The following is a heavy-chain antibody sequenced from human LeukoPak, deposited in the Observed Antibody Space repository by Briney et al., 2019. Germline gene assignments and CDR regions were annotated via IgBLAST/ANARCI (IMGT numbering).Heavy chain of an antibody. J-gene: IGHJ4*02. CDR1: GYTFTSHG. V-gene: IGHV1-18*01. D-gene: IGHD4-11*01. CDR3: ARDWPTVIADY. Sequence: ASVKVSCKTSGYTFTSHGISWVRQAPGQGPEWMGWISANNGDTNYAQKMQGRLTMTTDTSTSTAFVELRSLSSDDTAIYYCARDWPTVIADYWGQGTLVTVSS. CDR2: ISANNGDT.